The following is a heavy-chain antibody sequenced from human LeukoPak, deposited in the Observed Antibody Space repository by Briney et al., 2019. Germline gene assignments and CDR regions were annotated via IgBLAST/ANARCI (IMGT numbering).Heavy chain of an antibody. CDR3: ARHVEAAAGLVYFDC. Sequence: SETLSLTCSVPGGFISSYYWGWIRQPPGQGLEWIGNVYYSGSTYYNPSLKSRVTISVDTSKNQFSLKLSSVTAADTAVYYCARHVEAAAGLVYFDCWGQGTLVTVSS. CDR2: VYYSGST. J-gene: IGHJ4*02. D-gene: IGHD6-13*01. CDR1: GGFISSYY. V-gene: IGHV4-39*01.